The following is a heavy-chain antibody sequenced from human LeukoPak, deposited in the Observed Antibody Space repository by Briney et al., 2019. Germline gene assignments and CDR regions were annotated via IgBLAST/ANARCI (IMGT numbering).Heavy chain of an antibody. D-gene: IGHD6-19*01. CDR3: AKVPSSGWSPFDY. Sequence: GSLRLSCAASGFTFSSYGMHWVRQAPGKGLEWVAVISYDGSNKYYADSVKGRFTISRDNSKNTLYLQMNSLRAEDTAVYYCAKVPSSGWSPFDYWGQGTLVTVSS. J-gene: IGHJ4*02. CDR2: ISYDGSNK. CDR1: GFTFSSYG. V-gene: IGHV3-30*18.